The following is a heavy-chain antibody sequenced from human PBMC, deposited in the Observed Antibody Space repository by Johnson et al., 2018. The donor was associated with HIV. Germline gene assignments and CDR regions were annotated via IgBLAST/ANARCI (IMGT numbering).Heavy chain of an antibody. J-gene: IGHJ3*02. CDR2: IRYDGSNK. D-gene: IGHD3-22*01. CDR1: GLTFSNYG. V-gene: IGHV3-30*02. CDR3: AKGQSSGYPKDAFDI. Sequence: QVQLVESGGGVVQPGGSLRLSCAASGLTFSNYGSHWVRQAPGKGLEWVAFIRYDGSNKYYADSVKGRFTISRDNSKNTLYLQMNSLVAEDTAMYYCAKGQSSGYPKDAFDIWGRGTIVIVSS.